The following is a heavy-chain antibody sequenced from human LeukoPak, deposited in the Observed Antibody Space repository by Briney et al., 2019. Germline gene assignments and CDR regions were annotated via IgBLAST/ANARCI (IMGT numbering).Heavy chain of an antibody. CDR3: VKGYSSSWSGYFDS. V-gene: IGHV3-9*01. Sequence: PGGSLRLSCEASGFIFDDYVMYWVRQVPGKGLEWVSCITWDGYKIDYVESVKGRFTISRDNARNSLFLQMNRVRVEDTAFYYCVKGYSSSWSGYFDSWGQGTLVTVAS. J-gene: IGHJ4*02. CDR2: ITWDGYKI. CDR1: GFIFDDYV. D-gene: IGHD5-18*01.